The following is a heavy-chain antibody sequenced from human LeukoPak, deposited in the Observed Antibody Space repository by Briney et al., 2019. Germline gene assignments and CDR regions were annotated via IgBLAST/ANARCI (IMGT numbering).Heavy chain of an antibody. CDR1: GYTFTSCG. V-gene: IGHV1-18*01. CDR3: ARDLFDYYGSGSLDY. D-gene: IGHD3-10*01. CDR2: ISAYNGNT. Sequence: VASVKVSCKASGYTFTSCGISWVRQAPGQGLEWMGWISAYNGNTNYAQKLQGRVTMTTDTSTSTAYMELRSLRSDDTAVYYCARDLFDYYGSGSLDYWGQGTLVTVSS. J-gene: IGHJ4*02.